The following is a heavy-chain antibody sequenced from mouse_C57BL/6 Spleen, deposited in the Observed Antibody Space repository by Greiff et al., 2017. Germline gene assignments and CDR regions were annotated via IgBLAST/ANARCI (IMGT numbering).Heavy chain of an antibody. J-gene: IGHJ1*03. CDR2: IRSKSNNYAT. Sequence: GGGLVQPKGSLKLSCAASGFSFNTYAMNWVRQAPGKGLEWVARIRSKSNNYATYYADSVKDRFTISRDDSESMLYLQMNNLKTEDTAMYYCVGGGAVVADWYFDVWGTGTTVTVSS. CDR3: VGGGAVVADWYFDV. D-gene: IGHD1-1*01. CDR1: GFSFNTYA. V-gene: IGHV10-1*01.